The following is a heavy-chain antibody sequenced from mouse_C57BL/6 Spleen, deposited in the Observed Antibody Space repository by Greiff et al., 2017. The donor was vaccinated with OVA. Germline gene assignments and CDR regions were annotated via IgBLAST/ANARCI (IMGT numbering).Heavy chain of an antibody. CDR1: GYTFTSYG. J-gene: IGHJ2*01. CDR3: ARPELGRGDY. Sequence: LVESGAELARPGASVKLSCKASGYTFTSYGISWVKQRTGQGLEWIGEIYPRSGNTYYNEKFKGKATLTADKSSSTAYMELRSLTSEDSAVYFCARPELGRGDYWGQGTTLTVSS. CDR2: IYPRSGNT. V-gene: IGHV1-81*01. D-gene: IGHD4-1*01.